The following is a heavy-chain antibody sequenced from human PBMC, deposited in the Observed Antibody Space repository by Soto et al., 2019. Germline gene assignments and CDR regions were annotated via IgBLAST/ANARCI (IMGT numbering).Heavy chain of an antibody. CDR3: ARVGRAGYGSGTFYYYAMVV. CDR1: GFTFSSYS. J-gene: IGHJ6*02. Sequence: EVPLVESGGGLVTPGGSLRLSCAASGFTFSSYSMNWVRQAPGKGLEWVSFISTSSYIYNADAVKGRFTISRDNADNSLYLKKNSLRDEDTAVYYCARVGRAGYGSGTFYYYAMVVWGQGTTVTVSS. V-gene: IGHV3-21*01. D-gene: IGHD3-10*01. CDR2: ISTSSYI.